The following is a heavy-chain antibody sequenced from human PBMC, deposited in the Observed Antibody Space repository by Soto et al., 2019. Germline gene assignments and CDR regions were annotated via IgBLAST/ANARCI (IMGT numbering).Heavy chain of an antibody. V-gene: IGHV4-31*03. CDR2: IYNSGST. D-gene: IGHD5-12*01. J-gene: IGHJ5*02. CDR3: PRETVGTIDR. CDR1: GGSISSVGYY. Sequence: QVQLQESGPGLVKPSQTLSLTCTVSGGSISSVGYYWSWIRQHPGKGLEWIGYIYNSGSTHYNPSLKRRITMSVHTSKNQFSLKLISVTVADTAVYFCPRETVGTIDRWGQGTLVTVSS.